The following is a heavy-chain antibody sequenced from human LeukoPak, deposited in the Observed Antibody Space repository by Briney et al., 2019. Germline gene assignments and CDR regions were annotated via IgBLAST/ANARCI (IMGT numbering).Heavy chain of an antibody. D-gene: IGHD3-9*01. CDR3: AKDKVLRYFDWLFDLDY. CDR1: GFTFSSYG. J-gene: IGHJ4*02. Sequence: GGSLRLSCAASGFTFSSYGMHWVRQAPGKGLEWVAFIRYDGSNKYYADSVKGRFTISIDNSNNTLYLQINSLRAEDTAEYYCAKDKVLRYFDWLFDLDYWGQGTLVTVSS. V-gene: IGHV3-30*02. CDR2: IRYDGSNK.